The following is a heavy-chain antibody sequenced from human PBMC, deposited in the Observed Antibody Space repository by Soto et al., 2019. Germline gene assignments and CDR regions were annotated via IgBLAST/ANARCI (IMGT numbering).Heavy chain of an antibody. V-gene: IGHV3-11*01. J-gene: IGHJ5*02. D-gene: IGHD2-2*01. Sequence: PGGSLSLSCAASGFTFSYYYMSWIRQAPGKGLEWVSYISSSGSTIYYADSVKGRFTISRDNAKNSLYLQMNSLRAEDTAVYYCATEDIVVVPAADHSNWFDPWGQGTLVTVSS. CDR2: ISSSGSTI. CDR3: ATEDIVVVPAADHSNWFDP. CDR1: GFTFSYYY.